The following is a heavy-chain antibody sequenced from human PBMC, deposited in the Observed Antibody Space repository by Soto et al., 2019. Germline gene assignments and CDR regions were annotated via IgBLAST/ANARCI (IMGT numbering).Heavy chain of an antibody. D-gene: IGHD3-9*01. J-gene: IGHJ4*02. CDR3: ARSSNYDILTGYYTPLDY. V-gene: IGHV1-18*04. CDR1: GYTFTRYG. CDR2: ISAYNGNT. Sequence: VASVKVSCKASGYTFTRYGISWVRQAPGQGLEWMGWISAYNGNTNYAQKLQGRVTMTTDTSTSTAYMELRSLRSDDTAVYYCARSSNYDILTGYYTPLDYWGQGTLVTVS.